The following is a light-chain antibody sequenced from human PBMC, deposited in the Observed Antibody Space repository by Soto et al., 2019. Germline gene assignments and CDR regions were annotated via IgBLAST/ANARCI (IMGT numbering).Light chain of an antibody. J-gene: IGKJ2*01. Sequence: EIVLTQSPGTLSLSPGETATLSCRASQTIGNIFLFWYQQKPGQAPRLLIYGASSRATGIPDRFSGSGSETDFTLTINRLEPENFAVYYCHQYSSAPYTFGQGTNLEIK. V-gene: IGKV3-20*01. CDR3: HQYSSAPYT. CDR2: GAS. CDR1: QTIGNIF.